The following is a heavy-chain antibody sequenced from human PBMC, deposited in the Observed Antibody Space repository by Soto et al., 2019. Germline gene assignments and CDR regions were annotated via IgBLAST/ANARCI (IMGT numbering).Heavy chain of an antibody. J-gene: IGHJ4*02. CDR2: ISSSSSYI. CDR1: GFTFSSYS. D-gene: IGHD6-19*01. V-gene: IGHV3-21*01. CDR3: ARVPPFQWLVLGYFDY. Sequence: GGSLRLSCAASGFTFSSYSMNWVRQAPGKGLEWVSSISSSSSYIYYADSVKGRFTISRDNAKNSLYLQMNSLRAEDTAVYYCARVPPFQWLVLGYFDYWGQGTLVTVSS.